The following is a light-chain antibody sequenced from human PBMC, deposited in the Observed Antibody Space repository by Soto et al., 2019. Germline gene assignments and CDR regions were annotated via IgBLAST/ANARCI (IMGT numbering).Light chain of an antibody. CDR2: DAS. CDR1: QSISTW. J-gene: IGKJ5*01. V-gene: IGKV1-5*01. CDR3: QQYNSYSPIT. Sequence: DIQMTQSPSTLSASVGDRVTITCRASQSISTWWAWYQQKPGKAPKLLIYDASSLESGVPSRFSGSGSGTEFTLTISSLQPDDFATYYCQQYNSYSPITFGQGTRLEI.